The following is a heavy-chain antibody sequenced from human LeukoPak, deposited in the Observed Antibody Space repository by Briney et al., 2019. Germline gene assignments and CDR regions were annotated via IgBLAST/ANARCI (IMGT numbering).Heavy chain of an antibody. D-gene: IGHD2-2*01. CDR2: IYYSGST. V-gene: IGHV4-59*08. CDR3: ARRQLLPGDYFDY. J-gene: IGHJ4*02. CDR1: GGSISSYY. Sequence: PSETLSLNCTVSGGSISSYYWSWIRQPPGKGLEWIGYIYYSGSTNYNPSLKSRVTISVDTSKNQFSLKLSSVTAADTAVYYCARRQLLPGDYFDYWGQGTLVTVSS.